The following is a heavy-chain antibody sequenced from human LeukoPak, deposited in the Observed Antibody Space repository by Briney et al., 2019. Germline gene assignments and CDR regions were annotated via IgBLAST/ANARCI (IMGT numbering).Heavy chain of an antibody. J-gene: IGHJ4*02. V-gene: IGHV4-30-2*01. D-gene: IGHD5-12*01. CDR1: GGSISSGGYS. Sequence: SETLSLTCTVSGGSISSGGYSWSWIRQPPGKGLEWIGYIYHSGSTYYNPSLKSRVTISVDRSKNQFSLKLSSVTAADTAVYYCARESGMGYSGYDSGFDYWGQGTLVTVSS. CDR2: IYHSGST. CDR3: ARESGMGYSGYDSGFDY.